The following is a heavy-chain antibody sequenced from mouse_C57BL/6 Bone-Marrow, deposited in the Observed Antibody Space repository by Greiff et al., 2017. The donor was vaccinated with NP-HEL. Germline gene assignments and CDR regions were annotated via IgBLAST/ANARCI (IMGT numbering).Heavy chain of an antibody. V-gene: IGHV1-80*01. CDR1: GYAFSSYW. CDR3: ARRGLLLRDWYFDV. Sequence: VQLQQSGAELVKPGASVKISCKASGYAFSSYWMNWVKQRPGKGLEWIGQIYPGDGDTNYNGKFKGKATLTADKSSSTAYMQLSSLTSEDSAVYFCARRGLLLRDWYFDVWGTGTTVTVSS. D-gene: IGHD1-1*01. J-gene: IGHJ1*03. CDR2: IYPGDGDT.